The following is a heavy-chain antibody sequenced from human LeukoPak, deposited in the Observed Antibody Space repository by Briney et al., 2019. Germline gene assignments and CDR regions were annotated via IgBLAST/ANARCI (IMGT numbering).Heavy chain of an antibody. V-gene: IGHV1-69*04. Sequence: SVKVSCKASGGTFSSYAISWVRQAPGQGLEWMGRIIPILGIANYAQKFQGRVTITADKSTSTAYMELRSLRSDDTAVYYCARDHGSSWVGFNWFDPWGQGTLVTVSS. CDR1: GGTFSSYA. J-gene: IGHJ5*02. CDR2: IIPILGIA. D-gene: IGHD6-13*01. CDR3: ARDHGSSWVGFNWFDP.